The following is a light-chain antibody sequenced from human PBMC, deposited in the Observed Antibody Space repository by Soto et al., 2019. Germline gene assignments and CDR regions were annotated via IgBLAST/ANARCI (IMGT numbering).Light chain of an antibody. CDR2: GAS. Sequence: EIVMTQSPATLSVSPGERATLSCRASQSVSSNLAWYQQKPGQAPSLLIYGASTRATGIPDRFSGSGSGTHFTLTSSRLEPGDFAVYYCQHFGGTTFTFGQGTRLEIK. V-gene: IGKV3D-15*01. CDR1: QSVSSN. J-gene: IGKJ5*01. CDR3: QHFGGTTFT.